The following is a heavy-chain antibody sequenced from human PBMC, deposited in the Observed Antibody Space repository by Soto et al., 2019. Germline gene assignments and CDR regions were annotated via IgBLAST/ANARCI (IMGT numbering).Heavy chain of an antibody. CDR2: VYYSGAT. CDR1: GDSVRKYY. V-gene: IGHV4-4*07. D-gene: IGHD1-26*01. CDR3: TKGPKWSYGYHSSEDG. J-gene: IGHJ6*02. Sequence: PLETRSLAGSVCGDSVRKYYWRWISQPAGRGLEWIGRVYYSGATNYNPARKGRVPMSVDTSRNQFSLRLSSVTAAETAIYHCTKGPKWSYGYHSSEDGWGQRTAVT.